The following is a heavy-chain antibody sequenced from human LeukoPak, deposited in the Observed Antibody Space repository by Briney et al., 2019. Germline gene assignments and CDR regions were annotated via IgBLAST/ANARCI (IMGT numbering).Heavy chain of an antibody. V-gene: IGHV1-24*01. D-gene: IGHD3-10*01. CDR1: GYTFTSYG. CDR3: ATEEAIVRGVMNAFDI. J-gene: IGHJ3*02. CDR2: FDPEDGET. Sequence: ASVKVSCKASGYTFTSYGISWVRQAPGKGLEWMGGFDPEDGETIYAQKFQGRVTMTEDTSTDTAYMELSSLRSEDTAVYYCATEEAIVRGVMNAFDIWGQGTMVTVSS.